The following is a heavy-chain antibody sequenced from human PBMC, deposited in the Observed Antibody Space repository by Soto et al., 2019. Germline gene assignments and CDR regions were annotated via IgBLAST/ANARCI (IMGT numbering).Heavy chain of an antibody. J-gene: IGHJ4*02. CDR2: ISAYNGNT. CDR3: AREAPPADY. Sequence: QVQLVQSGAEVKKPGASVKVSCKASGYTFTSYAISWVRQAPGQGLEWMGWISAYNGNTNYAQKLQGRFTMTTATSTRTAYMELRSRRSDDPAVYYCAREAPPADYWGQGTLVTVSS. V-gene: IGHV1-18*01. CDR1: GYTFTSYA.